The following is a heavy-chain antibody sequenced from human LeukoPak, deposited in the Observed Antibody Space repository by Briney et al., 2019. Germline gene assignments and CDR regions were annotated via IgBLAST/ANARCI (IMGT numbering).Heavy chain of an antibody. J-gene: IGHJ4*02. D-gene: IGHD6-19*01. V-gene: IGHV4-39*01. CDR2: IHNSGNT. CDR3: ARHDHGYSSGSYLFDS. Sequence: PSETLSLTCTLSAGSITTGGSYWGWIRQPPGKGLEWIGNIHNSGNTFYNPSLRSRVTISVDSSKNQFSLKLSSVTAADTAVYYCARHDHGYSSGSYLFDSWGQGSLVTVSS. CDR1: AGSITTGGSY.